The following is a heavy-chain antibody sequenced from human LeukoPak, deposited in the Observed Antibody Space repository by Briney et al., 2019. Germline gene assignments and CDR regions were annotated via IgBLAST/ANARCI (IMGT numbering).Heavy chain of an antibody. V-gene: IGHV1-69*13. D-gene: IGHD1-26*01. Sequence: ASMKVSCKASGGTFSSYAISWVRQAPGQGLEWMGGIIPIFGTANYAQEFQGRVTITADESTSTAYMELSSLRSEDTAVYYCARYSSYSRHYYGMDVWGQGTTVTVSS. J-gene: IGHJ6*02. CDR3: ARYSSYSRHYYGMDV. CDR2: IIPIFGTA. CDR1: GGTFSSYA.